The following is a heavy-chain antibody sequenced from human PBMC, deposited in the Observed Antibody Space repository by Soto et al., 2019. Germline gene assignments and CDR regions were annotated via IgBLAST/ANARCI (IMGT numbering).Heavy chain of an antibody. J-gene: IGHJ4*02. D-gene: IGHD1-20*01. CDR2: FDPEDGET. CDR1: GYTLTELS. CDR3: ATAPGPYNWNDQYYFDY. Sequence: ASVKVSCTVSGYTLTELSMHWVRQAPGKGLEWMGGFDPEDGETIYAQKFQGRVTMTEDTSTDTAYMELSSLRSEDTAVYYCATAPGPYNWNDQYYFDYWGQGTLVTVSS. V-gene: IGHV1-24*01.